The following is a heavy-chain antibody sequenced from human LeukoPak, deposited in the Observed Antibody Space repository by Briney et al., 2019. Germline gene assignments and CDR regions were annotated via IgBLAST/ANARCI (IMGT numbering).Heavy chain of an antibody. CDR3: AHRRITMVRGVILTNWFDP. CDR1: GFSLSTSGVG. J-gene: IGHJ5*02. V-gene: IGHV2-5*02. Sequence: SGPTLVKPTQTLTLTCTFSGFSLSTSGVGVGWIRQPPGKALEWLALIYWDDDKRYSPSLKSRLTITKDTSKNQVVLTMTNMNPVDTATYYCAHRRITMVRGVILTNWFDPWGQGTLVTVSS. CDR2: IYWDDDK. D-gene: IGHD3-10*01.